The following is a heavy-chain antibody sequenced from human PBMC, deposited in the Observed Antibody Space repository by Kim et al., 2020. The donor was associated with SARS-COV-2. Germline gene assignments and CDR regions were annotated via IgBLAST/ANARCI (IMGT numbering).Heavy chain of an antibody. D-gene: IGHD2-2*03. CDR2: ITSSGIT. CDR3: ARGAAGLDVFYYYYLDV. CDR1: GGSISTSDYY. Sequence: SETLSLTCTVSGGSISTSDYYWSWIRQHPQKGLEWIGYITSSGITSYNPSLKSRVNISVDTSQKQISLRLTSVRAADMALYYCARGAAGLDVFYYYYLDVWGKGTTVTVSS. V-gene: IGHV4-31*03. J-gene: IGHJ6*03.